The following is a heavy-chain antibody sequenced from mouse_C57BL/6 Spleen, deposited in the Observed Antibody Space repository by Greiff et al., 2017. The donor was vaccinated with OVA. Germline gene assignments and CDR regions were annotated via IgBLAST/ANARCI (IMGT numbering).Heavy chain of an antibody. CDR3: ARGAFYYSSSPLDY. J-gene: IGHJ2*01. Sequence: VQLKQSGPVLVKPGASVKMSCKASGYTFTDYYMNWVKQSHGKSPEWIGVINPYNGGTSYNQKFKGKATLTVDKSSSTAYMELNSLTSEDSAVDYCARGAFYYSSSPLDYWGQGTTLTVSS. CDR1: GYTFTDYY. D-gene: IGHD1-1*01. V-gene: IGHV1-19*01. CDR2: INPYNGGT.